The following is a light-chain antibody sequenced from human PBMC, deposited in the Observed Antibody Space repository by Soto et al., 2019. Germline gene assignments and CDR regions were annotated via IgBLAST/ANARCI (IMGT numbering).Light chain of an antibody. CDR2: WAS. Sequence: IVMTQTPDSLAASLGERATINCRSRLSVLYSSNNNNYLAWYQQKPGQPPKLLIYWASTRESGVPARFSGSGSGTDFTLTISSLQAEDVAVYYCQQYYSTPRTFGQGTKVDIK. J-gene: IGKJ1*01. V-gene: IGKV4-1*01. CDR1: LSVLYSSNNNNY. CDR3: QQYYSTPRT.